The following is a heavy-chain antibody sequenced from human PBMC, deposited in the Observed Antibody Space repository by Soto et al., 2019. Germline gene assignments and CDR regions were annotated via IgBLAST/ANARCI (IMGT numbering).Heavy chain of an antibody. J-gene: IGHJ6*02. V-gene: IGHV1-18*01. D-gene: IGHD3-10*01. CDR1: GYIFTSYG. Sequence: QVQLVQSGAEVKKPGASVKVSCKASGYIFTSYGISWVRQAPGQGLEWMGWISVYYGNTNYAQKLQGRVTMTTDTSTSTAYMELRSLRSDDTAVYYCARCLRGASTVYYYGMDVWGQGTTVTVSS. CDR2: ISVYYGNT. CDR3: ARCLRGASTVYYYGMDV.